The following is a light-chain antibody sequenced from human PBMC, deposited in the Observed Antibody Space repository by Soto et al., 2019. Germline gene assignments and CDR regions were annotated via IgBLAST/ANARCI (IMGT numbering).Light chain of an antibody. CDR2: LNSDGSH. V-gene: IGLV4-69*01. CDR3: QTWGTGIVV. Sequence: QLVLTQSPSSSASLGASVKLTCTLSSGPSSYAIAWHQQQPEKGPRYLMKLNSDGSHNKWDGIPDRFSGSSSGAERYLTISSLQSEDAADYFCQTWGTGIVVFGGGTKLTVL. J-gene: IGLJ2*01. CDR1: SGPSSYA.